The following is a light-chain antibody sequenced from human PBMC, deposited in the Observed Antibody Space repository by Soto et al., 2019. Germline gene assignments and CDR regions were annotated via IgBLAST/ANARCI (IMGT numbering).Light chain of an antibody. Sequence: EIVLTHSPATLSLSPGGKATLSCRASQSVSSYLAWYQQKPGQAPRLLIYDASNRATGIPARFSGSGSGTDFTLTISSLEPEDFAVYYCQQRSNWPRTFGQGTKVDIK. CDR3: QQRSNWPRT. V-gene: IGKV3-11*01. J-gene: IGKJ1*01. CDR2: DAS. CDR1: QSVSSY.